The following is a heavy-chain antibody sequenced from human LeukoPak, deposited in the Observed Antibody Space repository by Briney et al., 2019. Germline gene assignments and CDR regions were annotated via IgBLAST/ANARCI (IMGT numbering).Heavy chain of an antibody. CDR1: GYTFTGYY. Sequence: ASVKVSCKASGYTFTGYYMHWVRQAPGQGLEWMGWISAYNGNTNYAQKLQGRVTMTTDTSTSTAYMELRSLRSDDTAVYYCARDRIYDSSGYYYSAFDIWGQGTMVTVSS. CDR3: ARDRIYDSSGYYYSAFDI. D-gene: IGHD3-22*01. CDR2: ISAYNGNT. J-gene: IGHJ3*02. V-gene: IGHV1-18*04.